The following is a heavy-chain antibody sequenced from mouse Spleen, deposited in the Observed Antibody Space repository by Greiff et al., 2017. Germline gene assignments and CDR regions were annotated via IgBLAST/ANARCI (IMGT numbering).Heavy chain of an antibody. V-gene: IGHV3-8*01. CDR2: ISYSGST. D-gene: IGHD2-4*01. CDR3: ARLISRRGRGWYFDV. CDR1: GYSITSDY. J-gene: IGHJ1*03. Sequence: EVQRVESGPGLAKPSQTLSLTCSVTGYSITSDYWNWIRKFPGNKLEYMGYISYSGSTYYNPSLKSRISITRDTSKNQYYLQLNSVTTEDTATYYCARLISRRGRGWYFDVWGTGTTVTVSS.